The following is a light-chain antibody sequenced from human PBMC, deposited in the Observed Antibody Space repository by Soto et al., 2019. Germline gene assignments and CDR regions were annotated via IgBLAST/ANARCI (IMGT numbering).Light chain of an antibody. Sequence: DIQMTQSPSSLSASVGDRVTITCRASQRIASYLNWYQHKTGKAPKVLIYNASSLQNGVPSRLSVSGSETDCTLTISSLQPEDFATYYCQQSYIMPYTVGQGTNLEI. V-gene: IGKV1-39*01. CDR1: QRIASY. J-gene: IGKJ2*01. CDR3: QQSYIMPYT. CDR2: NAS.